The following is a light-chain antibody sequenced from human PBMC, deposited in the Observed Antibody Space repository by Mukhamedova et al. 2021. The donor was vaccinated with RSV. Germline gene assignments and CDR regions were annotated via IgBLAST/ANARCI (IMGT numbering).Light chain of an antibody. CDR2: DAS. CDR3: QKYDHAPRM. V-gene: IGKV1-27*01. Sequence: QWYQRRVHGLLIYDASTLLSGVPSRFSGSGSGTAFTLTINSLQPEDVATYYCQKYDHAPRMFGQGTKVEIK. J-gene: IGKJ1*01.